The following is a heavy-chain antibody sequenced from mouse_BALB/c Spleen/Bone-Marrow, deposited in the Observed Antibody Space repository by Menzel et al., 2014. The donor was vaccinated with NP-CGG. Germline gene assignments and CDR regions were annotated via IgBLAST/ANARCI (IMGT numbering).Heavy chain of an antibody. D-gene: IGHD1-1*01. CDR3: ASYYGSSYDYFDY. Sequence: VQLKQSGAELVRPGALVKLSCKASGFNIKGYYMHWVKQRPEQGLEWIGWIDPENGNTIYDPKFQGKASITADTSSNTAYLQLSSLTSEDTAVYYCASYYGSSYDYFDYWGQGTTLTVSS. CDR1: GFNIKGYY. V-gene: IGHV14-1*02. J-gene: IGHJ2*01. CDR2: IDPENGNT.